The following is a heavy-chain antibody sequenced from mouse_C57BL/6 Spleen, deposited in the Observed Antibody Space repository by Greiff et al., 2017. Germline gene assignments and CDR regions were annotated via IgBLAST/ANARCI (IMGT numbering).Heavy chain of an antibody. V-gene: IGHV1-42*01. CDR1: GYSFTGYY. CDR2: INPSTGGT. J-gene: IGHJ1*03. D-gene: IGHD2-3*01. CDR3: ARGGYGYYEGWYFDV. Sequence: EVQLQQSGPELVKPGASVKISCKASGYSFTGYYMNWVKQSPEKSLEWIGEINPSTGGTTYNQKFKAKATLTVDKSSSTAYMQLKSLTSEDSAVYYGARGGYGYYEGWYFDVWGTGTTVTVSS.